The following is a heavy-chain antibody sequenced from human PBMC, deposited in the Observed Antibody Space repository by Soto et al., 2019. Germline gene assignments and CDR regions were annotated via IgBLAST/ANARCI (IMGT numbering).Heavy chain of an antibody. D-gene: IGHD2-21*02. CDR2: ISGSGGST. Sequence: EVQLLESGGGLVQPGGSLRLSCAASGFTFSSYAMSWVRQAPGKGLEWVSAISGSGGSTYYADSVKGRFTISRDNSKSTLYLQMNSLRAEDTAVYYCAKDRGVVTAILRYFDYWGQGTLVTVSS. CDR3: AKDRGVVTAILRYFDY. CDR1: GFTFSSYA. J-gene: IGHJ4*02. V-gene: IGHV3-23*01.